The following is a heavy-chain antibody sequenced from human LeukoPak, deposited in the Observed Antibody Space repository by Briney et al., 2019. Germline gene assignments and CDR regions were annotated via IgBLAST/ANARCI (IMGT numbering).Heavy chain of an antibody. J-gene: IGHJ3*02. CDR1: GFTFDDYA. V-gene: IGHV3-9*01. D-gene: IGHD2-21*02. Sequence: LPGGSLRLSCAASGFTFDDYAMHWVRQAPGKGLEWVSGISWISGSIGYADSVKGRFTISRDNAKNSLYLQMNSLRAEDTAVYYCARDPPYWETIVVVTASAFDIWGQGTMVTVSS. CDR3: ARDPPYWETIVVVTASAFDI. CDR2: ISWISGSI.